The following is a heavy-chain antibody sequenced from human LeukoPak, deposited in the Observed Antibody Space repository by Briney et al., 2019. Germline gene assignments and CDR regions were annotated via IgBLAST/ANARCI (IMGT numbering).Heavy chain of an antibody. CDR3: ARFCGGDCYFFDY. V-gene: IGHV4-31*03. CDR2: IYYSGST. D-gene: IGHD2-21*02. CDR1: GDSISSGGYY. Sequence: PSETLSLTCTVSGDSISSGGYYWSWIRQHPGKGLEWIGYIYYSGSTYYNPSLKSRVTISVDTSKNQFSLKLSSVTAADTAVYYCARFCGGDCYFFDYWGQGTLVTVSS. J-gene: IGHJ4*02.